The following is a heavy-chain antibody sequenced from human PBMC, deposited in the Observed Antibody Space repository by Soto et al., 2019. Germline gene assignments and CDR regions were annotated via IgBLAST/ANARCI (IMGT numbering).Heavy chain of an antibody. CDR3: AKALRRWLAMYYLEK. D-gene: IGHD3-10*01. V-gene: IGHV3-30*18. Sequence: QVQLVESGGGVVQPGTSLRLSCAASGFIFGDYGLQWVRQAPGKGLEWVALITYDGSKQYYEDSVKGRFIISRDNSKNTLYLQLTSLKPEDTAIYYCAKALRRWLAMYYLEKWGQGTLVTVSS. J-gene: IGHJ4*02. CDR1: GFIFGDYG. CDR2: ITYDGSKQ.